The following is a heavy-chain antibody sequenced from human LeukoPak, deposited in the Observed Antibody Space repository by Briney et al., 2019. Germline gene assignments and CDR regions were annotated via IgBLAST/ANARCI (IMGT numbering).Heavy chain of an antibody. V-gene: IGHV1-46*04. D-gene: IGHD3-10*01. J-gene: IGHJ1*01. CDR2: ISPSDGSA. CDR3: ARGLGSGSYYGS. CDR1: GYSFTSYR. Sequence: GASVKVSCKASGYSFTSYRIHWVRQAPGQGLEWMGIISPSDGSATYAQDLQGRVTMTKDTSTSTVYMELSSLRFEDMAVYYCARGLGSGSYYGSWGQGTLVTVSS.